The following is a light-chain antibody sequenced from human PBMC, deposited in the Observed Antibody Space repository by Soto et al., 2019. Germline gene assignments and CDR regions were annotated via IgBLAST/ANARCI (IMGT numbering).Light chain of an antibody. CDR2: AAS. Sequence: DIQMTQSPSSLSASVGDRVTITCRASQTISTYLNWYQQEPGKAPKLLIYAASSLQSGVPSRFSVSGSGTDFTLTIRSLQPEDFAAYYCQQSHGIPYTFGQGTKLEIK. CDR3: QQSHGIPYT. V-gene: IGKV1-39*01. J-gene: IGKJ2*01. CDR1: QTISTY.